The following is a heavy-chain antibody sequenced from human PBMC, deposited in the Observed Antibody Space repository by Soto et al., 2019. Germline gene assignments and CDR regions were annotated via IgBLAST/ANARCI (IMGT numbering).Heavy chain of an antibody. CDR1: GDSVSSGSYY. Sequence: SETLSLTCTVSGDSVSSGSYYWSWIRQPPGKGLEWIGYIYHSGSTNYNPSLKSRVTISVDTSKNQFSLKLNSVTAADTAVYYCARGLDDILTGRRLNGSWFDPWGQGTLVTVS. V-gene: IGHV4-61*01. D-gene: IGHD3-9*01. J-gene: IGHJ5*02. CDR2: IYHSGST. CDR3: ARGLDDILTGRRLNGSWFDP.